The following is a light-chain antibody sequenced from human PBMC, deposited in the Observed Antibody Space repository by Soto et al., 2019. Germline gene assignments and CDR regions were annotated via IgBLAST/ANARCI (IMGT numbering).Light chain of an antibody. J-gene: IGKJ2*01. Sequence: DIVMTQSPDSLAVSLGERATINCRSSQSVLYSSDNKNYLAWYQQKQGQPPKLLFYWASTRESGVPDRFSGSGSGTAFTLTISSLQAEDVAVYYCQHYYNVPYTFGQGTKVEIK. V-gene: IGKV4-1*01. CDR1: QSVLYSSDNKNY. CDR2: WAS. CDR3: QHYYNVPYT.